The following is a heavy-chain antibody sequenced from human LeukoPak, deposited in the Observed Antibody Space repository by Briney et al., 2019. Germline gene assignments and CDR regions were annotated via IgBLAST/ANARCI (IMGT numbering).Heavy chain of an antibody. CDR1: GYTFTSYY. CDR3: ARGRYYDYVWGSYRSYYFDY. J-gene: IGHJ4*02. CDR2: ISAYNGNT. D-gene: IGHD3-16*02. V-gene: IGHV1-18*04. Sequence: ASVKVSCKASGYTFTSYYMHWVRQAPGQGLEWMGWISAYNGNTNYAQKLQGRVTMTTDTSTSTAYMELRSLRSDDTAVYYCARGRYYDYVWGSYRSYYFDYWGQGTLVTVSS.